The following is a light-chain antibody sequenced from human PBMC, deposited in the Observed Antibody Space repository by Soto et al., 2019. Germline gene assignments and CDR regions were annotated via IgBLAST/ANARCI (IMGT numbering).Light chain of an antibody. Sequence: EIVLTESPGTLSLSPGERATLSDRASQSFSNNYLAWYQQKPGQAPRLLIYGASNRATGIPDRFSGSGSGTDFTLTSSRLEPEDFAVYYCQQYGSSGTFGQGTKVDI. J-gene: IGKJ1*01. V-gene: IGKV3-20*01. CDR2: GAS. CDR1: QSFSNNY. CDR3: QQYGSSGT.